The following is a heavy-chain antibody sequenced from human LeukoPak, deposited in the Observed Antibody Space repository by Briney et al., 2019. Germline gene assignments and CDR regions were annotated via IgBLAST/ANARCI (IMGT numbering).Heavy chain of an antibody. CDR1: ADSINSGGYF. J-gene: IGHJ4*02. CDR3: ARYHCGSTYCPGVDF. Sequence: SETLSLTCTVSADSINSGGYFWPWVRQHPGEGLEWIGYIWNSGNSYYNPSLSSRVIISADSSKSTFSLKLSSVTAADTAVYYCARYHCGSTYCPGVDFYGQGTLVTVSS. D-gene: IGHD2-2*01. CDR2: IWNSGNS. V-gene: IGHV4-31*03.